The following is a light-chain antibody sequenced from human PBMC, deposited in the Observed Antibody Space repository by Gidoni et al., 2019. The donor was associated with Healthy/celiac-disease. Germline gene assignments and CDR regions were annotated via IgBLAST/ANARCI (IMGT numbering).Light chain of an antibody. CDR2: YVS. CDR3: STFTITSTLV. Sequence: QSALPQPASVSGSPGQSITISCTGTSSDVGNSNYVSRYQQHPGKAPKLIISYVSNRPSGVSNRFSGSKSGNTASLTISGLQAEDEDDYYCSTFTITSTLVFGTGTKVTVL. CDR1: SSDVGNSNY. V-gene: IGLV2-14*03. J-gene: IGLJ1*01.